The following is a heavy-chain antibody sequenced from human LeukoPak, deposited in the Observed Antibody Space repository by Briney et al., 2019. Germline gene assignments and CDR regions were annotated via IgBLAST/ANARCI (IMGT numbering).Heavy chain of an antibody. D-gene: IGHD5-12*01. CDR1: GGSISSYY. Sequence: ETESLICTVSGGSISSYYWSWIRQPPGKGLEWIGYIYYSGSTYYNPSVKGRVTISVDTSKNQFSLRLSSVTAADTAVYYCARVATGDAGYFDYWGQGTLVTVSS. V-gene: IGHV4-59*01. CDR3: ARVATGDAGYFDY. J-gene: IGHJ4*02. CDR2: IYYSGST.